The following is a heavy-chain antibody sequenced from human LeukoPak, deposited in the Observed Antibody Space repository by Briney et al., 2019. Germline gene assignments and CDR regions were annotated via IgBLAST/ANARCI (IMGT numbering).Heavy chain of an antibody. D-gene: IGHD3-16*02. J-gene: IGHJ5*02. Sequence: ASVKVSCKASGYTFTSYGISWVRQAPGQGLEWMGWISAYNGNTNYAQKLQGRVTMTTDTSTSTAYMELRSLRSDDTAVHYCARGSDDYVWASYRYSYNWFDPWGQGTLVTVSS. CDR3: ARGSDDYVWASYRYSYNWFDP. CDR1: GYTFTSYG. CDR2: ISAYNGNT. V-gene: IGHV1-18*01.